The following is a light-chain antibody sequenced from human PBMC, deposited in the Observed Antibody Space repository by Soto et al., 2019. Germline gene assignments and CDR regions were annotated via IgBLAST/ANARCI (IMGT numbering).Light chain of an antibody. Sequence: QSVLTQTPSASGSPGQSVTISCTGTSSDVGGYNYVSWYQQHPGKAPKLMIYEVSKRPSGVPDRFSGSKSGNTASLTVSGHQAEDEADYYCSSYAGSVYVFGTGTKVTVL. V-gene: IGLV2-8*01. CDR2: EVS. CDR1: SSDVGGYNY. CDR3: SSYAGSVYV. J-gene: IGLJ1*01.